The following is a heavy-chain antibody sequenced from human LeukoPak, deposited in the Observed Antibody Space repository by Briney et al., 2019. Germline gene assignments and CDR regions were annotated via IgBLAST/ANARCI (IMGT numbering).Heavy chain of an antibody. Sequence: GGSLRLSCAASGFTFDDYGMSWVRQAPGKGLEWVSGINWNGGSTGYADSVKGRFTISRDNAKNSLYLQMNSLRAEDTALYYCTRGPPYYYGSGSSLRGAFDIWGQGTMVTVSS. J-gene: IGHJ3*02. V-gene: IGHV3-20*04. CDR1: GFTFDDYG. CDR3: TRGPPYYYGSGSSLRGAFDI. CDR2: INWNGGST. D-gene: IGHD3-10*01.